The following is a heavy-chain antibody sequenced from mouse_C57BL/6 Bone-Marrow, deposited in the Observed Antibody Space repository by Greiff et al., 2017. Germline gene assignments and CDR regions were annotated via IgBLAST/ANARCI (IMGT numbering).Heavy chain of an antibody. CDR2: IDPENGDT. J-gene: IGHJ2*01. V-gene: IGHV14-4*01. CDR3: TTEVKDY. CDR1: GFNIKDDY. D-gene: IGHD2-2*01. Sequence: EVKLMESGAELVRPGASVKLSCTASGFNIKDDYMHWVKQRPEQGLEWIGWIDPENGDTEYASKFQGKATITADTSSNTAYLQLSSLTSEDTAVYYCTTEVKDYWGQGTTLTGSS.